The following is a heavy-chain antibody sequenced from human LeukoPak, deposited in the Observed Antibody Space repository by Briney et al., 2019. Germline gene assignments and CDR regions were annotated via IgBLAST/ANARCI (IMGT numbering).Heavy chain of an antibody. CDR3: ARHSRDILTGYYIDY. V-gene: IGHV4-39*01. D-gene: IGHD3-9*01. J-gene: IGHJ4*02. CDR1: GGSISSSSYY. Sequence: SETLSLTCTVFGGSISSSSYYWGWIRQSPGKGLEWIGSIHYSGSTYYNPSRKSRVAISVDTSKNQFSLKLSSVNAADTAVYYCARHSRDILTGYYIDYWGQGTLVTVSS. CDR2: IHYSGST.